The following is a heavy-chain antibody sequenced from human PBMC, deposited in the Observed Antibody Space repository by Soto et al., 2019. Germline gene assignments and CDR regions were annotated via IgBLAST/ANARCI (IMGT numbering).Heavy chain of an antibody. J-gene: IGHJ4*02. CDR3: ATSPRYCSGWYDY. D-gene: IGHD6-19*01. CDR2: INHSGST. Sequence: SETLSLTCAVYGGSFSGYYWSWIRQPPGKGLEWIGEINHSGSTNYNPSLKSRVTISVDTSKNQFSLKLSSVTAADTAVYYCATSPRYCSGWYDYWGQGTLVTVSS. CDR1: GGSFSGYY. V-gene: IGHV4-34*01.